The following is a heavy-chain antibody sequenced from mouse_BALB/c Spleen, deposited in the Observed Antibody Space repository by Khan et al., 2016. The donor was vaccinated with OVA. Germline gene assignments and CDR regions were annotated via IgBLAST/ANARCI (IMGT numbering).Heavy chain of an antibody. CDR3: ARDYGYMDY. Sequence: VQLKESGPGLVKPSQSLSLTCTVTGYSITSDCAWNWIRQFPGNKLEWMGYISYSGSTSYNPSLKSRISINRDTSKNQFFLQLNSVATEDTATLYCARDYGYMDYWGPGNSGTVSS. CDR1: GYSITSDCA. D-gene: IGHD1-2*01. V-gene: IGHV3-2*02. CDR2: ISYSGST. J-gene: IGHJ4*01.